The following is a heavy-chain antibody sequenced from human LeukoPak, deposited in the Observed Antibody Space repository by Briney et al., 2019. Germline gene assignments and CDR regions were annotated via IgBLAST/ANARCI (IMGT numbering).Heavy chain of an antibody. Sequence: PSETLSLTCTVSGASINTYYWTWIRQPPGKGLEWIGYIYYSGSTSYNPSLKSQVTMSVDTSRTQFSLKLSSVTAADTAVYYCARGITMIDWGQGTLVTVSS. V-gene: IGHV4-59*01. CDR2: IYYSGST. CDR3: ARGITMID. CDR1: GASINTYY. D-gene: IGHD3-22*01. J-gene: IGHJ4*02.